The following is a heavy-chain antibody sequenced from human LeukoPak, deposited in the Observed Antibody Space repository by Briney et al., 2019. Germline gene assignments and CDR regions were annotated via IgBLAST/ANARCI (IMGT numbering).Heavy chain of an antibody. J-gene: IGHJ4*02. V-gene: IGHV4-39*07. Sequence: SETLSLTCTVSGGSISSGSYYWGYIRQPPQKGLEWIGSVYYSGSTYYNPSLKSRVTISVDTSKNQFSLKLGSVTAADTAVYYCATGDESFDNWGQGTVVTVSS. CDR3: ATGDESFDN. D-gene: IGHD3-10*01. CDR1: GGSISSGSYY. CDR2: VYYSGST.